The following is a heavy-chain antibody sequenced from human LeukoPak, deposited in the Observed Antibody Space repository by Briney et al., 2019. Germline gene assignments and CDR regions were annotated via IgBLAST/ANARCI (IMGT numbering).Heavy chain of an antibody. Sequence: PGGSLRLSCAASGFTLNSYAMRWVGQAPGEGLGWVSAICGSGGSTYYAHSVKGRFTISRDNSKNTLYLQMTSLRAEDTAVYYCTKLGVAPGADPDYFDYWGQGTLVTVSS. D-gene: IGHD1-26*01. J-gene: IGHJ4*02. CDR2: ICGSGGST. CDR3: TKLGVAPGADPDYFDY. CDR1: GFTLNSYA. V-gene: IGHV3-23*01.